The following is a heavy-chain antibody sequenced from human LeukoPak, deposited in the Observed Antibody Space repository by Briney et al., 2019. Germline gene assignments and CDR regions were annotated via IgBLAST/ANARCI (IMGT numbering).Heavy chain of an antibody. CDR3: AKELAITLPFDY. D-gene: IGHD2-21*01. J-gene: IGHJ4*02. CDR2: ISHNGRDT. CDR1: RFTFNNYA. Sequence: GGSLRLSCAASRFTFNNYAMSWVRQAPGKGLEWVSAISHNGRDTYYADSVQGRFTISRDNSKNMLNLQMDSLLAEDTAVYYCAKELAITLPFDYWGQGTLVTVS. V-gene: IGHV3-23*01.